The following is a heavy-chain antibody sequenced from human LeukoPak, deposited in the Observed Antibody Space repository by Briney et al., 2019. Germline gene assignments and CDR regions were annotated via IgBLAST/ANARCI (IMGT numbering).Heavy chain of an antibody. CDR1: GFTFSSYS. J-gene: IGHJ6*02. D-gene: IGHD2-15*01. V-gene: IGHV3-30*02. CDR2: IRFDGDDE. CDR3: TGGGGYCSGGRCYGHYSMDV. Sequence: GGSLRLSCAASGFTFSSYSMNWVRQAPGKVLEWVAYIRFDGDDEHYLDSVKGRFSISRDNPRNTLYLQMNGLRPEDTAVYYCTGGGGYCSGGRCYGHYSMDVWGQGTTVTVSS.